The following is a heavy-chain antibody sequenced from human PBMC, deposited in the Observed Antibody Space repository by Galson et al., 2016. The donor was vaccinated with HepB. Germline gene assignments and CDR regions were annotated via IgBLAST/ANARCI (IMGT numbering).Heavy chain of an antibody. Sequence: QSGAEVKKPGESLKISCRGSGYSFSSYWIGWVRQMPGKGLEWLGNIYPGDSDTRYSPSFQGQVTISADKSISTAYLQWSSLKASDTAMYYCARHAATVTTSDYYFDYWGQGTLVTVSS. D-gene: IGHD4-17*01. CDR2: IYPGDSDT. CDR3: ARHAATVTTSDYYFDY. CDR1: GYSFSSYW. V-gene: IGHV5-51*01. J-gene: IGHJ4*02.